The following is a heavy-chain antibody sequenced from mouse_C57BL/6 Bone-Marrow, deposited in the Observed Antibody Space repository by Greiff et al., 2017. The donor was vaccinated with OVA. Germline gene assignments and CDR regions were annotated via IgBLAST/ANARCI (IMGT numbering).Heavy chain of an antibody. J-gene: IGHJ2*01. CDR3: ARGGSFITTVVDY. CDR2: INPNNGGT. CDR1: GYTFTDYY. D-gene: IGHD1-1*01. V-gene: IGHV1-26*01. Sequence: EVQLQQSGPELVKPGASVKISCKASGYTFTDYYMNWVKQSHGKSLEWIGDINPNNGGTSYNQKFKGKATLTVDKSSSTAYMELRSLTSEDSAVYYCARGGSFITTVVDYWGQGTTLTVSS.